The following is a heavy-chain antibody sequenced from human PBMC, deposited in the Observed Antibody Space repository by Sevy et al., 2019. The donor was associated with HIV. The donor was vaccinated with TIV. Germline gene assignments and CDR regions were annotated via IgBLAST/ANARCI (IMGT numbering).Heavy chain of an antibody. CDR2: ISGISNYI. V-gene: IGHV3-21*01. Sequence: GESLKISCAASGFTFSSYSMNWVRQAPGKGLEWVSSISGISNYIYYADSMKGRFTVSRDNARNALYLQMNSLRAGDTAVDDCARNYCSITSYYMGDVFDIWGQGTMVTVSS. CDR1: GFTFSSYS. J-gene: IGHJ3*02. CDR3: ARNYCSITSYYMGDVFDI. D-gene: IGHD2-2*02.